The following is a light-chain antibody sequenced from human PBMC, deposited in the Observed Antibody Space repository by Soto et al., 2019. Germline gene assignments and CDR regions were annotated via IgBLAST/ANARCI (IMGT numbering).Light chain of an antibody. Sequence: EIVMTQSPATLSVSPGERATLSCRASQSVSSNLAWYQQKPGQAPRLLIYGASTRATGIPARVSGSGSGTDFTLTISGLQSEDFAVYYCQQYNNWPRTFGQGTKLEIK. CDR3: QQYNNWPRT. CDR1: QSVSSN. J-gene: IGKJ2*01. V-gene: IGKV3-15*01. CDR2: GAS.